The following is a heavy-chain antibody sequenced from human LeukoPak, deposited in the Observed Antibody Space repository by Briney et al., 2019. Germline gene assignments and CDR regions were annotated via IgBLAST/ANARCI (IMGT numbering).Heavy chain of an antibody. Sequence: GGSLRLSCAASGFTFSSYAMSWVRQAPGKGLEWVSAISGSGGSTYYADSVKGRFTISRDNSKNTLYLQMNSLRAEDTAVYYCASRAAHYSSSSYYYYYYMDVWGKGTTVTVSS. CDR2: ISGSGGST. D-gene: IGHD6-6*01. V-gene: IGHV3-23*01. CDR3: ASRAAHYSSSSYYYYYYMDV. J-gene: IGHJ6*03. CDR1: GFTFSSYA.